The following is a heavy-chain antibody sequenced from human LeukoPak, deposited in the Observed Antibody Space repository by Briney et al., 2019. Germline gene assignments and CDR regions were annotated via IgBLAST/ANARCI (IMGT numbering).Heavy chain of an antibody. D-gene: IGHD1-14*01. Sequence: PSETLSLTCTVSGGSISSYYWSWIRQPPGKGLEWIGYIYYSGSTNYNPSLKSRVTISVDTSKNQFSLRLSSLTAADTALYYCARDRKSYYHMDVWGKGTTVTVSS. CDR2: IYYSGST. J-gene: IGHJ6*03. CDR3: ARDRKSYYHMDV. CDR1: GGSISSYY. V-gene: IGHV4-59*12.